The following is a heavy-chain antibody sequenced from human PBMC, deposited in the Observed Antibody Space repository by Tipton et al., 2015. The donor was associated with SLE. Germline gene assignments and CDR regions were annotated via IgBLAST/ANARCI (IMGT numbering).Heavy chain of an antibody. D-gene: IGHD7-27*01. CDR3: ARGERLGPLDI. J-gene: IGHJ3*02. CDR1: GGSFSDYY. Sequence: TLSLTCAVYGGSFSDYYWSWIRQPPGKGLEWIGEIYHSGSTTYNPSLKSRVTISVDKSKNQFSLKLRSVTAADTAVYYCARGERLGPLDIWGQGTMVTVSS. CDR2: IYHSGST. V-gene: IGHV4-34*01.